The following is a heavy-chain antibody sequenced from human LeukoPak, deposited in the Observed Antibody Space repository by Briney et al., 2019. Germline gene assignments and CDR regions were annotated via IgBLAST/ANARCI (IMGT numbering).Heavy chain of an antibody. V-gene: IGHV4-30-2*01. D-gene: IGHD4-11*01. Sequence: SETLSLTCAVSGRSISSGGYSWSWIRQPPGKGLEWIGYIYHSGSTYYNPSLKSRVTISVDRSKNQFSLKLSSVTAADTAVYYCARAGLPPGKEFDPWGQGTLVTVSS. CDR1: GRSISSGGYS. J-gene: IGHJ5*02. CDR3: ARAGLPPGKEFDP. CDR2: IYHSGST.